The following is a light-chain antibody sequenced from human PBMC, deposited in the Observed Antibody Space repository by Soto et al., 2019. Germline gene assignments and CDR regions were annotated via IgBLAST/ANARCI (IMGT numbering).Light chain of an antibody. V-gene: IGKV3-20*01. J-gene: IGKJ4*01. CDR2: GAS. CDR1: QSVSSSY. Sequence: EMVLTQSPGTLSLSPGERATLSCRASQSVSSSYLAWYQQKPGQAPRLLIYGASSRATGIPDRFSGSGSGTDFTLTISRLEPEDFAVYYCQQYGRSPTFGGGTKVEIK. CDR3: QQYGRSPT.